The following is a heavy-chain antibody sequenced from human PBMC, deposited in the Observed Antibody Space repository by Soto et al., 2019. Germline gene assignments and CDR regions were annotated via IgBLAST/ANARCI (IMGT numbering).Heavy chain of an antibody. CDR3: ARRGAGMDV. J-gene: IGHJ6*02. CDR1: GYSCTSYG. V-gene: IGHV5-51*01. D-gene: IGHD3-16*01. Sequence: VQSMRIPCKGAGYSCTSYGVGWVRQMTGKCLEWMGIIYPGDSDTRYSPSFQGQVTISADKSISTAYLQWSSLKASDTAMYYCARRGAGMDVWGQGTTVTVSS. CDR2: IYPGDSDT.